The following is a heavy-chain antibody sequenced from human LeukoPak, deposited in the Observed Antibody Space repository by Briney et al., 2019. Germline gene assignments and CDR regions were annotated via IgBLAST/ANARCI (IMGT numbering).Heavy chain of an antibody. CDR2: IYYSGST. V-gene: IGHV4-59*01. J-gene: IGHJ5*02. CDR3: ARALRVEVAGMGWFDP. CDR1: GGSFSGYY. D-gene: IGHD6-19*01. Sequence: PSETLSLTCAVYGGSFSGYYWSWIRQPPGKGLEWIGYIYYSGSTNYNPSLKSRVTISVDTSKNQFSLKLSSVTAADTAVYYCARALRVEVAGMGWFDPWGQGTLVTVSS.